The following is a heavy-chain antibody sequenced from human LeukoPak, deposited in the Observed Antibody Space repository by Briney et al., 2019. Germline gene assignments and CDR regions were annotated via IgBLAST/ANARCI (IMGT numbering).Heavy chain of an antibody. Sequence: GGSLRLSCVASGFIFSSYAMSWVRQAPGKGLGWVSAISGSGVSTYYADSVKGRFTISRDNSKNTLYLQMNSLRAEDTAMYYCARDRGVSYFDYWSQGTQVTVSS. J-gene: IGHJ4*02. D-gene: IGHD3-10*01. CDR1: GFIFSSYA. CDR2: ISGSGVST. CDR3: ARDRGVSYFDY. V-gene: IGHV3-23*01.